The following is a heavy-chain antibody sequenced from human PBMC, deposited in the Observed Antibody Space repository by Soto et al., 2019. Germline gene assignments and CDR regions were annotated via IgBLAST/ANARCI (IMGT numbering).Heavy chain of an antibody. D-gene: IGHD3-3*01. CDR2: IYPGDSDT. CDR1: GYSFTSYW. Sequence: GESLKISCKGSGYSFTSYWIGWVRQMPGKGLEWMGIIYPGDSDTRYSPSFQGQVTISADKSIGTAYLQWSSLKASDTAMYYCARTYYDFWSGYYIDYWGQGTLVTVSS. J-gene: IGHJ4*02. CDR3: ARTYYDFWSGYYIDY. V-gene: IGHV5-51*01.